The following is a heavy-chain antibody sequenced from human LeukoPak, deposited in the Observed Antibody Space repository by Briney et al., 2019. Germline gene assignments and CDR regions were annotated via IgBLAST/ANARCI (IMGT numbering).Heavy chain of an antibody. CDR2: IRYDGSNK. Sequence: PGGSLRLSCAASGFTFSSYGMHWVRQAPGKGLEWVAFIRYDGSNKYYADSVKGRFTISRDNSKNTLYLQMNSLRAEDTAVYYCAKGGASGFGWYFDLWGRGTLVTVSS. CDR1: GFTFSSYG. D-gene: IGHD1-26*01. V-gene: IGHV3-30*02. CDR3: AKGGASGFGWYFDL. J-gene: IGHJ2*01.